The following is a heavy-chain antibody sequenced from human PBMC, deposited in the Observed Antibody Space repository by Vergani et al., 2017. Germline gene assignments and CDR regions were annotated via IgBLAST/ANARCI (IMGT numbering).Heavy chain of an antibody. CDR2: ISSSSSYT. CDR1: GFTFSDYY. Sequence: VQLLESGGGLVQPGGSLRLSCAASGFTFSDYYMSWIRQAPGKGLEWVSYISSSSSYTNYADSVKGRFTISRDNAKNSLYLQMNSLRAEDTAVYYCARALGGTTYYYDSSGYYPFDYWGQGTLVTVSS. D-gene: IGHD3-22*01. J-gene: IGHJ4*02. V-gene: IGHV3-11*03. CDR3: ARALGGTTYYYDSSGYYPFDY.